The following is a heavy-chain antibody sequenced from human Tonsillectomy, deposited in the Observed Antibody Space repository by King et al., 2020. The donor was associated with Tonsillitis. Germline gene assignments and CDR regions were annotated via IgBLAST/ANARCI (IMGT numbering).Heavy chain of an antibody. V-gene: IGHV3-53*04. D-gene: IGHD1-26*01. CDR1: GFTVSSNY. J-gene: IGHJ4*02. Sequence: DVQLVESGGGLVQPGGSLRLSCAASGFTVSSNYMSWVRQAPGKGLEWVSVIDSGGSTYYADSVKGRFTISRQHFKKTMYLQINSLRAEDTAVYYCARGMGSHCGEGTLVTLSS. CDR2: IDSGGST. CDR3: ARGMGSH.